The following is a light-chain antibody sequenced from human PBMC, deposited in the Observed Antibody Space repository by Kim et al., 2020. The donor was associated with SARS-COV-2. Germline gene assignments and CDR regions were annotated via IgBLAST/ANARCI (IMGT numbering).Light chain of an antibody. J-gene: IGLJ3*02. Sequence: SYELTQPPSVSVAPGKTARITCGGNNIGSKSVHWYQQKPGQAPVLVIYYDSDRPSGIPERFSGSNSGNTATLTISRVEAGDEADYYYQVRDSSSDHRVFG. CDR2: YDS. CDR3: QVRDSSSDHRV. V-gene: IGLV3-21*04. CDR1: NIGSKS.